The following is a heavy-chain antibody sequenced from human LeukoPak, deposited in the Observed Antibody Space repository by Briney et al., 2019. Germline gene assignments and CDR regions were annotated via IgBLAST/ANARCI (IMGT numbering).Heavy chain of an antibody. Sequence: GGSLRLSCAASGNYWMHWVRQAPGKGLVWVSHINSDGSWTSYADSVKGRFTISKDNAKNTVYLQMNSLRDDDTAVYYCARDWYLDYWGQGTLVTVSS. J-gene: IGHJ4*02. V-gene: IGHV3-74*01. CDR3: ARDWYLDY. CDR1: GNYW. CDR2: INSDGSWT.